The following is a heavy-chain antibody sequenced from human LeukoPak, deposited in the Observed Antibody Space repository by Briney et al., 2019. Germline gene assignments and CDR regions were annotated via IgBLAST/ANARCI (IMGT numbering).Heavy chain of an antibody. Sequence: SETLSLTCTVSGYSISSGYYWGWIRQPPGKGLEWIGSFYHGGRTFYIPSLKSRGTISVDPSKNQLFLKLNSVTAADTAVYYCARRTPGPQLDEYVAYYFDLWGQGTLVTVSS. J-gene: IGHJ4*02. CDR2: FYHGGRT. D-gene: IGHD3/OR15-3a*01. V-gene: IGHV4-38-2*02. CDR1: GYSISSGYY. CDR3: ARRTPGPQLDEYVAYYFDL.